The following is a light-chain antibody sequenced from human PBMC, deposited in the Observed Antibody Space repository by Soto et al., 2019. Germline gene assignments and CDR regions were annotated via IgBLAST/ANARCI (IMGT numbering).Light chain of an antibody. CDR2: EVS. V-gene: IGLV2-14*01. CDR3: RSYTSRSTLV. J-gene: IGLJ3*02. Sequence: QSALTQPASVSGSPGQSITISCTGTSSDVGGYNYVSWYQQHPGTAPKLMIYEVSNRPSGVSNRFSGSKSGNTASLTISGLQAEDEADYYCRSYTSRSTLVFGGGTKLTVL. CDR1: SSDVGGYNY.